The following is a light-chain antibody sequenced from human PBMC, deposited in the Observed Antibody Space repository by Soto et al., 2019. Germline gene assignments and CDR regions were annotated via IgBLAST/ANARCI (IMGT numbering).Light chain of an antibody. J-gene: IGLJ7*02. CDR1: ALLKQY. CDR2: KDT. V-gene: IGLV3-25*02. Sequence: SYELTQSRSVSVSPGQTARITCSGDALLKQYAYWYQQKTGQAPVLVIYKDTERPSGIPERFSGSSSGTTVTLTVNAVQGEEGAEFSGHPRDSGATSGVLGGGPQLPA. CDR3: HPRDSGATSGV.